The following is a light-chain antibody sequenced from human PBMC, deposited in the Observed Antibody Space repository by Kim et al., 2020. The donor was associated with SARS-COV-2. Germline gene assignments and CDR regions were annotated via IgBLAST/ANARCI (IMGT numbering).Light chain of an antibody. CDR3: QQYNNWPGT. V-gene: IGKV3D-15*03. Sequence: EIVMTQSPATLSVSPGERATLSCRASQSVSSNLAWYQQKLGQAPRLLISGASIRATGIPARFSGSGSGTEFTLTISILQSEDFAVYYCQQYNNWPGTFGQGTKLEI. CDR2: GAS. CDR1: QSVSSN. J-gene: IGKJ2*01.